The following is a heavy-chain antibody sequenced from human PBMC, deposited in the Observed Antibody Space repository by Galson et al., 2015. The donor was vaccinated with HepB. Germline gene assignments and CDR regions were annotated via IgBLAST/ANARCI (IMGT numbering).Heavy chain of an antibody. V-gene: IGHV3-23*01. CDR3: AKGGNIATLYYGMEV. D-gene: IGHD6-6*01. J-gene: IGHJ6*02. CDR1: GFTFSSYA. Sequence: SLRLSCAASGFTFSSYAMSWVRQAPGKGLEWVSCLSGSGNRTHFADSVKGRFTISRDNSKNMVYLQMNSLRAEDTAVYYCAKGGNIATLYYGMEVWGQGTTVTVSS. CDR2: LSGSGNRT.